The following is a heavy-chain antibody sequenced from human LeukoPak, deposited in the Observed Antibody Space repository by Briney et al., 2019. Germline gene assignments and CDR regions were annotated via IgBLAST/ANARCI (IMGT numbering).Heavy chain of an antibody. D-gene: IGHD2-2*01. Sequence: GGSLRLSCAASGFTFNNYAMNWVRQAPGKGLEWVSAISAGGSSTYYPDSVKGRFTISRDNSKNTLSLQMNSLRAEDTAVYYCAKEGGYCSSTSCYHDAFDIWGQGTMVTVSS. CDR1: GFTFNNYA. V-gene: IGHV3-23*01. J-gene: IGHJ3*02. CDR3: AKEGGYCSSTSCYHDAFDI. CDR2: ISAGGSST.